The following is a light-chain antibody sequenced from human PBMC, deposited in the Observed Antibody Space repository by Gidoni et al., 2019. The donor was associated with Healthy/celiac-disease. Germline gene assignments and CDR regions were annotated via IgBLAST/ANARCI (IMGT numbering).Light chain of an antibody. CDR2: GAS. V-gene: IGKV3-15*01. CDR3: QQYNNWPPS. Sequence: EIVMTQSPATLSVSPGERATLSCRASQSVRSNLPWYQQKPGQAPRLLIYGASTRDTGIPARFSGSGSGTEFTLTISSLQSEDFAVYYCQQYNNWPPSFGQGTRLEIK. CDR1: QSVRSN. J-gene: IGKJ5*01.